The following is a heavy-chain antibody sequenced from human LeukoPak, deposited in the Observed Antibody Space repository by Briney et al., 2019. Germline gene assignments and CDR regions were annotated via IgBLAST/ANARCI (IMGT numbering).Heavy chain of an antibody. J-gene: IGHJ3*02. CDR3: ARKSDAFDI. CDR2: ISYDGSNK. V-gene: IGHV3-30*03. CDR1: GFTFSSYG. Sequence: GRSLRLSCAASGFTFSSYGMHWVRQAPGKGLEWVAVISYDGSNKYYADSVKGRFTISRDNSKNTLYLQMNSLRAEDTAVYYCARKSDAFDIWGQGTMVTVSS.